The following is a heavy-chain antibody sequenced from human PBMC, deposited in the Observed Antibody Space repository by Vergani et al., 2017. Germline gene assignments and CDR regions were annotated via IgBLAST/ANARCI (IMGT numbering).Heavy chain of an antibody. V-gene: IGHV1-69*01. Sequence: QVQLVQSGAEVKKPGSSVKVSCKASGGTFSSYAISWVRQAPGQGLEWMGGIIPIFGTANYAQKFQGRVTIAADESTSTAYMELSSLRSEETAVYYCARAARVWFGELTHYDYDMDVWGKGTTVTVSS. CDR1: GGTFSSYA. CDR3: ARAARVWFGELTHYDYDMDV. D-gene: IGHD3-10*01. J-gene: IGHJ6*03. CDR2: IIPIFGTA.